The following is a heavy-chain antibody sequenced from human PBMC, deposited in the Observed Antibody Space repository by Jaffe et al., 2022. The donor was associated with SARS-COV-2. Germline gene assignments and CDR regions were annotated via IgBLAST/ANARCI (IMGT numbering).Heavy chain of an antibody. CDR3: ARESSPSYCGGDCYLNWFDP. D-gene: IGHD2-21*02. CDR1: GGSISSGGYY. CDR2: IYYSGST. Sequence: QVQLQESGPGLVKPSQTLSLTCTVSGGSISSGGYYWSWIRQHPGKGLEWIGYIYYSGSTYYNPSLKSRVTISVDTSKNQFSLKLSSVTAADTAVYYCARESSPSYCGGDCYLNWFDPWGQGTLVTVSS. V-gene: IGHV4-31*03. J-gene: IGHJ5*02.